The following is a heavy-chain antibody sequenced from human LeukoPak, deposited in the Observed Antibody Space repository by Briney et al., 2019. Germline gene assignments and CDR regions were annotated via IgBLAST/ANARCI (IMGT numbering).Heavy chain of an antibody. CDR1: GYTFTSYG. CDR3: ARDIRYAPLAYCGGDCSTDAFDI. D-gene: IGHD2-21*01. V-gene: IGHV1-69*13. Sequence: SVKVSCKASGYTFTSYGISWVRQAPGQGLEWMGGIIPIFGTANYAQKFQGRVTITADESTSTAYMELSSLRSEDTAVYYCARDIRYAPLAYCGGDCSTDAFDIWGQGTMVTVSS. J-gene: IGHJ3*02. CDR2: IIPIFGTA.